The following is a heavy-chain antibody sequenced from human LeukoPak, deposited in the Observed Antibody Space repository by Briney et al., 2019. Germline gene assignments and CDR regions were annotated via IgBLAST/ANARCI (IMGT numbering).Heavy chain of an antibody. CDR3: ARTYVWGSYRSPFFDY. Sequence: PGGSLRLSCAASGFTFSSYAMHWVRQAPGKGLEYVSSISNNGDSTYYANSVKGRFTISRDNAKNTLFLQMGRLRAEDLAVYYCARTYVWGSYRSPFFDYWGQGTLVTVSS. V-gene: IGHV3-64*01. CDR2: ISNNGDST. CDR1: GFTFSSYA. D-gene: IGHD3-16*02. J-gene: IGHJ4*02.